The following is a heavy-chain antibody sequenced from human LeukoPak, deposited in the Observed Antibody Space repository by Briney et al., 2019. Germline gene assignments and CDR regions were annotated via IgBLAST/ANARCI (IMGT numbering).Heavy chain of an antibody. CDR3: AGYNIPYTFEF. CDR1: GFTFSTYH. CDR2: ISSSDSSFK. Sequence: GGSLRLSCAASGFTFSTYHMHWVRQAPGKGLEWVSSISSSDSSFKYYADSVKGRFTISRDNARNSLYLQMDSLRAEDTAVYYCAGYNIPYTFEFWGPGTVVTVSS. D-gene: IGHD1-14*01. J-gene: IGHJ4*02. V-gene: IGHV3-21*04.